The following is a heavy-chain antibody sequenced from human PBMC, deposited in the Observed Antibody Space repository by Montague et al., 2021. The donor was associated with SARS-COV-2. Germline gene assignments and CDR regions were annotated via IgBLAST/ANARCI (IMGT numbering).Heavy chain of an antibody. D-gene: IGHD3-10*01. J-gene: IGHJ4*02. CDR3: ARAGDFGYGSGSYAGGFDY. Sequence: SLRLSCAASGLTFSSYEMNWVRQAPGKGLEWVSYISSSGSTIYYADSVKGRFTISRDNAKNSLYLQMNSLRAEDTAVYYCARAGDFGYGSGSYAGGFDYWGQGTLVTVSS. CDR2: ISSSGSTI. V-gene: IGHV3-48*03. CDR1: GLTFSSYE.